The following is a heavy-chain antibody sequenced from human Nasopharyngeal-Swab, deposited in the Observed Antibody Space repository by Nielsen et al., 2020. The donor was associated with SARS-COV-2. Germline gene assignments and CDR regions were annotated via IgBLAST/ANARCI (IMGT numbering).Heavy chain of an antibody. J-gene: IGHJ3*02. CDR3: ASASKGGRAFDI. CDR2: CSGGGNC. Sequence: SETLSLTCTVSGVSYDFMEAFYWAWIRQAPGQGLEWIGSCSGGGNCNFNPSLKSRVTISVDTSKNQFSLKLSSVTAADTAVYYCASASKGGRAFDIWGQGTMVTVSS. CDR1: GVSYDFMEAFY. D-gene: IGHD2-15*01. V-gene: IGHV4-61*08.